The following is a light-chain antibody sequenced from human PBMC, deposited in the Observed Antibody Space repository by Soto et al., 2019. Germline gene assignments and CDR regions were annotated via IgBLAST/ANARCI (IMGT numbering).Light chain of an antibody. CDR1: QTVNNY. V-gene: IGKV1-39*01. CDR2: AAS. CDR3: QQNYMSPPT. J-gene: IGKJ1*01. Sequence: DIQMTQSPSSLSASVGDRVTITCRASQTVNNYLSWYQHRPGEAPKLLIYAASNLQSGVPSRFSGSGSGTDFTLTISSLQPEDGATYSCQQNYMSPPTFGQGTKVEVK.